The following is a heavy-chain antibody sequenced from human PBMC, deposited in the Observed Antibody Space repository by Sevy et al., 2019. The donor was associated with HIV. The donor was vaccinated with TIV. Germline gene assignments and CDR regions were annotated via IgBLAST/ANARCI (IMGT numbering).Heavy chain of an antibody. D-gene: IGHD2-15*01. CDR3: ARGGNVHGGLYSDL. CDR2: ISHSGYT. CDR1: GDSGNRTIYY. Sequence: SETLSLTCAVSGDSGNRTIYYWTWIRQPPGKALEWIGFISHSGYTSYNASLKSRVVLSIDAARNQFSLKLTSVQAADTAIYYCARGGNVHGGLYSDLWGQGSLVTVSS. V-gene: IGHV4-61*01. J-gene: IGHJ4*02.